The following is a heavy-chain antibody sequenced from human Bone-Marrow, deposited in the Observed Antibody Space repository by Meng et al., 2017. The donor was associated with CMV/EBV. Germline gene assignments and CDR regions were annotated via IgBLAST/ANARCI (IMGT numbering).Heavy chain of an antibody. D-gene: IGHD3-10*01. J-gene: IGHJ4*02. Sequence: GESLKISCAASGFTFSSYAMHWVRQAPGKGLEYVSAISSNGGSTYYVDSVKGRFTISRDNSKNTLYLQMGSLRAEDMAVYYCARTDGITMVRGVIINAYGIDYWGQGTLVTFSS. CDR1: GFTFSSYA. CDR2: ISSNGGST. CDR3: ARTDGITMVRGVIINAYGIDY. V-gene: IGHV3-64*02.